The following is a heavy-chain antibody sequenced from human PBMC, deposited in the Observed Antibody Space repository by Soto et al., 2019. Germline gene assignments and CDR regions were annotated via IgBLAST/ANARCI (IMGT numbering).Heavy chain of an antibody. CDR2: IYYSGST. V-gene: IGHV4-59*01. J-gene: IGHJ6*03. CDR3: ARTGFTAYYYYYYTEV. CDR1: GGSISSYY. Sequence: SETLSLTCTVSGGSISSYYWSSIRQPPGKGLEWIGYIYYSGSTNYNPSLKSRVTISVDTSKNQFSLKLSSVTAADTAVYYCARTGFTAYYYYYYTEVWGKGTTVTVSS.